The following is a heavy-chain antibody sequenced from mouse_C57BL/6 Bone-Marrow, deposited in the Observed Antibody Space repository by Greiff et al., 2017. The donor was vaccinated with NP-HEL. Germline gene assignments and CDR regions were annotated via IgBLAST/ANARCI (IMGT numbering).Heavy chain of an antibody. CDR1: GFSLSTSGMG. J-gene: IGHJ1*03. CDR3: AYYGSSYDWYVDV. CDR2: IYWDDDK. Sequence: VKLVESGPGILQSSQTLSLTCSFSGFSLSTSGMGVSWIRQPSGKGLEWLAHIYWDDDKRYNPSLKSRLTISKDTSRNQVFLKITSVDTADTATYYCAYYGSSYDWYVDVRGTGTTVTVSS. V-gene: IGHV8-12*01. D-gene: IGHD1-1*01.